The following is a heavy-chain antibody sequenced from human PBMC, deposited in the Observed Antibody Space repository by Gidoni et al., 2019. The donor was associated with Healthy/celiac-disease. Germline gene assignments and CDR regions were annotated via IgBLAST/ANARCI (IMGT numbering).Heavy chain of an antibody. J-gene: IGHJ5*02. D-gene: IGHD3-22*01. CDR1: GGSISSYY. CDR2: IYYSGST. V-gene: IGHV4-59*01. CDR3: ARVRGPVYYYDSSGYSEFDP. Sequence: QVQLQESGPGLVKPSETLSLTCTVSGGSISSYYWSWIRQPPGKGLEWIGYIYYSGSTNYNPSLKSRVTISVDTSKNQFSLKLSSVTAADTAVYYCARVRGPVYYYDSSGYSEFDPWGQGTLVTVSS.